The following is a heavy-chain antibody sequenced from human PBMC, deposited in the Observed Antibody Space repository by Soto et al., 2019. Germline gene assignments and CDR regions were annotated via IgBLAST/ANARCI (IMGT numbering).Heavy chain of an antibody. J-gene: IGHJ3*02. CDR2: IFPIFGTA. CDR1: GGIFSSYA. V-gene: IGHV1-69*13. CDR3: ASKYYYDSSGSDDAFDI. D-gene: IGHD3-22*01. Sequence: GASVKVSSKASGGIFSSYAISWVRQAPGQGLEWMGGIFPIFGTANYAQKFQGRVTITADESTSTAYMELSSLRSEDTAVYYCASKYYYDSSGSDDAFDIWGQGTMVTVSS.